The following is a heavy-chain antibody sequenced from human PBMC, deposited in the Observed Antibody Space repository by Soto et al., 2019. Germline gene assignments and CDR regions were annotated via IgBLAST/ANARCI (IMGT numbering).Heavy chain of an antibody. CDR3: ATIHDYYDSSGYLDY. CDR2: ISSSGSTI. CDR1: GFTFSSYE. D-gene: IGHD3-22*01. V-gene: IGHV3-48*03. Sequence: PGGSLRLSCAASGFTFSSYEMNWVRQAPGKGLEWVSYISSSGSTIYYADSVKGRFTISRDNAKNSLYLQMNSLRAEDTAVYYCATIHDYYDSSGYLDYWGQGTLVTSPQ. J-gene: IGHJ4*02.